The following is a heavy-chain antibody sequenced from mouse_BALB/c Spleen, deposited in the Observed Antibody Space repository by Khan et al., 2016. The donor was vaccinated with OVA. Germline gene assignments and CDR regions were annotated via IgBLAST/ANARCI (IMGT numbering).Heavy chain of an antibody. CDR2: ISSGGDYT. Sequence: EVELVESGGDLVKPGGSLKLSCEASGFIFSSYSMSWVRQTPDKRLEWVATISSGGDYTYYPDSVKGRSTISRDDAKNTVYLQLSSLQSEDTARYYCASRLTGSFAYWGQGTLVTVSA. V-gene: IGHV5-6*01. CDR3: ASRLTGSFAY. CDR1: GFIFSSYS. J-gene: IGHJ3*01. D-gene: IGHD4-1*01.